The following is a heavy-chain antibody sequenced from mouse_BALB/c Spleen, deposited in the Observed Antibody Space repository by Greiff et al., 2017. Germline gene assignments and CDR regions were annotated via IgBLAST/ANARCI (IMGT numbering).Heavy chain of an antibody. CDR2: FNPGSGGT. Sequence: VQLQESGAELVRPGTSVKVSCKASGYAFTNYLIEWVKQRPGQGLEWIGVFNPGSGGTNYNEKFKGKATLTADKSSSTAYMQLSSLTSDDSAVYFCARQRYDAMDYWGQGTSVTVSS. CDR3: ARQRYDAMDY. J-gene: IGHJ4*01. CDR1: GYAFTNYL. V-gene: IGHV1-54*01.